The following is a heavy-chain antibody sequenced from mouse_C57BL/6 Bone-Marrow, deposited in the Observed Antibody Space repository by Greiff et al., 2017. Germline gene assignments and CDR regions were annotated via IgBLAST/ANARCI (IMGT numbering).Heavy chain of an antibody. CDR3: ARSGEGPLFDY. D-gene: IGHD3-3*01. Sequence: VKLQESGAELVRPGTSVKMSCKASGYTFTNYWIGWAKQRPGHGLEWIGDIYPGGGYTNYNEKFKGKATLTADKSSSTAYMQFSSLTSEDSAIYYCARSGEGPLFDYWGQGTTLTVSS. CDR2: IYPGGGYT. CDR1: GYTFTNYW. J-gene: IGHJ2*01. V-gene: IGHV1-63*01.